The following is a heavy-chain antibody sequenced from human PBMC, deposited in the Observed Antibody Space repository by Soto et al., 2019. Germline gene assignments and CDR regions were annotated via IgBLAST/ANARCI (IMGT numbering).Heavy chain of an antibody. CDR3: SRGILV. V-gene: IGHV4-31*03. J-gene: IGHJ4*02. D-gene: IGHD5-18*01. CDR2: ISYGWST. CDR1: GGSINSGGYC. Sequence: QVQLQESGPGLVKPSQTLSLTCTVSGGSINSGGYCWIWIRQHPGKGLDWIGCISYGWSTSYNPSLKSRVTISVDTSKNQFSLKLTSVTAADTALYYCSRGILVWGQGALITVSS.